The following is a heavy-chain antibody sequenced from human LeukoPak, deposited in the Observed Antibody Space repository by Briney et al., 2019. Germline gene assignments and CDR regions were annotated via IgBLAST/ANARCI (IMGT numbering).Heavy chain of an antibody. CDR1: GFAFSSYA. V-gene: IGHV3-23*01. J-gene: IGHJ4*02. CDR3: AKDLLGRGSGSSGLDY. Sequence: PGGSLRLSCAASGFAFSSYAMNWFRQAPGKGLEWVSAISGSGGSTYYADSVKGRFTISRDNSENTLYLQMNSLRAEDTAVYYCAKDLLGRGSGSSGLDYWGQGTLVTVSS. D-gene: IGHD3-10*01. CDR2: ISGSGGST.